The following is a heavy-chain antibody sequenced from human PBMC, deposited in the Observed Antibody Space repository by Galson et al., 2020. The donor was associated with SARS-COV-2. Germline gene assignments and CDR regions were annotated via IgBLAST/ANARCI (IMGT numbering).Heavy chain of an antibody. Sequence: GESLKIYCVAGGFSYNNFGMHWVRQAPGKGLEWVALISYEGSKKYYADSVKGRFTISKDNSRNTLYLSMSSLRREDTAVYYCAKFRDFFDFRSGYYTMDTWGLGTTVTVSS. V-gene: IGHV3-30*18. D-gene: IGHD3-3*01. CDR1: GFSYNNFG. CDR2: ISYEGSKK. CDR3: AKFRDFFDFRSGYYTMDT. J-gene: IGHJ6*02.